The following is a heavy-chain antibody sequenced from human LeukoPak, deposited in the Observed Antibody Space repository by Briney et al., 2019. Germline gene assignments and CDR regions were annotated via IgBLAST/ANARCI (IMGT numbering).Heavy chain of an antibody. V-gene: IGHV3-23*01. CDR3: AKDLRFLEWLLRPTGAFDI. D-gene: IGHD3-3*01. Sequence: GGSLRLSCAASRFTFSSYAMSWVRQAPGKGLEWVSAISGSGGSTYYADSVKGRFTISRDNSKNTLYLQMNSLRAEDTAVYYCAKDLRFLEWLLRPTGAFDIWGQGTMVTVSS. CDR1: RFTFSSYA. J-gene: IGHJ3*02. CDR2: ISGSGGST.